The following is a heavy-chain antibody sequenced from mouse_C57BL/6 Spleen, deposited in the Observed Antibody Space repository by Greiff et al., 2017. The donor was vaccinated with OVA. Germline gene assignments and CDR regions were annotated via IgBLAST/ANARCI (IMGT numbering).Heavy chain of an antibody. Sequence: QVQLQQSGAELVRPGTSVKMSCKASGYTFTNYWIGWAKQRPGHGLEWIGDIYPGGGYTNYNEKFKGKATLTADKSSSTAYMQFSSLKSEDSAIYYCARSYSGTEAMDYGGQGPSVTVSS. V-gene: IGHV1-63*01. J-gene: IGHJ4*01. D-gene: IGHD4-1*01. CDR2: IYPGGGYT. CDR3: ARSYSGTEAMDY. CDR1: GYTFTNYW.